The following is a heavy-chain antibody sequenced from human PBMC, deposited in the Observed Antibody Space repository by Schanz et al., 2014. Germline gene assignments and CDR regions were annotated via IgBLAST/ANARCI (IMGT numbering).Heavy chain of an antibody. CDR2: ISVYNHNK. J-gene: IGHJ4*02. CDR1: GYTFTSYG. V-gene: IGHV1-18*01. Sequence: QVQLVQSGAEVKKPGASVKVSCKASGYTFTSYGISWVRQAPGQGLEWMGWISVYNHNKEYDQKFQGRVTMTTDTSTSTADMALTHLRSDDTAVYYCARDRRFYDRDDLYYFDSWGQGTLVTVSS. CDR3: ARDRRFYDRDDLYYFDS. D-gene: IGHD3-3*01.